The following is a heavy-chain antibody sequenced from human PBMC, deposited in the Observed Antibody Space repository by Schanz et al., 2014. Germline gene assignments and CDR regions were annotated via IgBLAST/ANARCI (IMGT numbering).Heavy chain of an antibody. V-gene: IGHV1-18*01. CDR2: MSYNGNT. CDR3: ARDVPINDY. Sequence: QVQMVQSGAEVKKPGASVKVSCKASGYPFSNYGISWLRQAPGQGFEWMAWMSYNGNTKYAQSLQGRVTVTRDTSTSTYYMELRSLPSDDTAVSYCARDVPINDYWRSGTPGTVSA. CDR1: GYPFSNYG. D-gene: IGHD2-2*01. J-gene: IGHJ4*02.